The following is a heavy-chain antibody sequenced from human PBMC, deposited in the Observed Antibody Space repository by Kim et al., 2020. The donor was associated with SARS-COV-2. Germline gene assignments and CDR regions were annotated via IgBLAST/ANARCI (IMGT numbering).Heavy chain of an antibody. V-gene: IGHV1-46*01. CDR2: ST. CDR3: ARGKGNWFDP. Sequence: STRYAQKVEGRVTMTRDTSTSTVYMELSSLRTEGTAVYYCARGKGNWFDPWGQGTLVTVSS. D-gene: IGHD6-13*01. J-gene: IGHJ5*02.